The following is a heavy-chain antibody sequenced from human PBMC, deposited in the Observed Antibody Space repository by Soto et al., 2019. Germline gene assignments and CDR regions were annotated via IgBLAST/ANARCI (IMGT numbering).Heavy chain of an antibody. CDR2: INHSGST. Sequence: QVQLQQWGAGLLKPSETLSLTCAVYGGSFSGYYWSWIRQPPGKGLEWIGEINHSGSTNYNPSLKSRVPISVDTSKNQFSLKLSSVTAADTAVYYCAITDYGRYYYYYGMDVWGQGTTVTVSS. V-gene: IGHV4-34*01. CDR3: AITDYGRYYYYYGMDV. D-gene: IGHD4-17*01. J-gene: IGHJ6*02. CDR1: GGSFSGYY.